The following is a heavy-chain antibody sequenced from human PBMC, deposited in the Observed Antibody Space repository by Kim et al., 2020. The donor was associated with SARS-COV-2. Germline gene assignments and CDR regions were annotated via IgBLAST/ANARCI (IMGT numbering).Heavy chain of an antibody. CDR1: GYTFTGYY. V-gene: IGHV1-2*02. Sequence: ASVKVSCKASGYTFTGYYMHWVRQAPGQGLEWMGWINPNSGGTNYAQKFQGRVTMTRDTSISTAYMELSRLRSDDTAVYYCAIVWGSGSYYTPRIDYWGQGTLVTVSS. D-gene: IGHD3-10*01. CDR2: INPNSGGT. J-gene: IGHJ4*02. CDR3: AIVWGSGSYYTPRIDY.